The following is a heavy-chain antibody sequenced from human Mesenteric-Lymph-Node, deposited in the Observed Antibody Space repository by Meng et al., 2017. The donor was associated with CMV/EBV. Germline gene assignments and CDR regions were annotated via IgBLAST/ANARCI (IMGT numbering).Heavy chain of an antibody. V-gene: IGHV3-30*02. CDR1: GFTFSSYG. CDR3: TRDLGYCGVTGC. CDR2: IRYDGSNK. J-gene: IGHJ4*02. Sequence: GESLKISCAASGFTFSSYGMHWVRQAPGKGLQWVAFIRYDGSNKYYADSVKGRFTVSRDNSKNTLYLQMNSLRAEDTAVYYCTRDLGYCGVTGCWGQGTLVTVSS. D-gene: IGHD2-21*01.